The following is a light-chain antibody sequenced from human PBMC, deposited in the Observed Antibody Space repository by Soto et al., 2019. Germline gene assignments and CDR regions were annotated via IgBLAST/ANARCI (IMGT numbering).Light chain of an antibody. CDR2: GAS. CDR1: ESVSTN. Sequence: EIVLTQSPATLSVSQGERATLSCRASESVSTNLAWYQQKPGQAPRLLIFGASARATGIPARFSGRGSGTECTLTISSLQAEEFAVYYCQQYNKWPLTFGGGTKVEIK. J-gene: IGKJ4*01. V-gene: IGKV3-15*01. CDR3: QQYNKWPLT.